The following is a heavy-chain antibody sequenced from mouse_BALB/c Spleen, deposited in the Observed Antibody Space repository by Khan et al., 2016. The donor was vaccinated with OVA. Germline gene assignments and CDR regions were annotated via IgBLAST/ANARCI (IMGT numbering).Heavy chain of an antibody. V-gene: IGHV6-6*02. CDR1: GFTFSNFW. CDR3: SRPVGYYAWFAY. D-gene: IGHD2-3*01. CDR2: IRLKSNNYAT. J-gene: IGHJ3*01. Sequence: EVKLEESGGGLVQPGGSMKLSCVASGFTFSNFWMNWVRQSPEKGLEWVAEIRLKSNNYATHYAESVKGRFTISRDDSKSSVYLQMNNLRAEDTGIYYCSRPVGYYAWFAYWGQGTLVTVSA.